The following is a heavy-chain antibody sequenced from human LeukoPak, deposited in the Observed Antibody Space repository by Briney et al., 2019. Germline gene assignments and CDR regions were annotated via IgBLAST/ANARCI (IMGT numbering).Heavy chain of an antibody. Sequence: GESLKISCKGSGYSFSTYWIAWVRQMPGKGLEWMGIIYPGDSDTRYSPSFQGQVTISADKSISTAYLQWSSLTASDTAMYYCARTRGRWIQLQPYYFDDWGQGTLVTVCS. V-gene: IGHV5-51*01. D-gene: IGHD5-24*01. CDR1: GYSFSTYW. CDR3: ARTRGRWIQLQPYYFDD. CDR2: IYPGDSDT. J-gene: IGHJ4*02.